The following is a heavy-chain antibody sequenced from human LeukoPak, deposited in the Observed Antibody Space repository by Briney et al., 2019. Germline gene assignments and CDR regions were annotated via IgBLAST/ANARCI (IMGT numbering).Heavy chain of an antibody. J-gene: IGHJ4*02. CDR3: ARDFMNPTVTSDY. CDR1: GFTFSSYG. V-gene: IGHV3-30*03. D-gene: IGHD4-17*01. Sequence: GGSLRLSCAASGFTFSSYGMHWVRQAPGKGLEWVAVISYDGSNKYYADSVKGRFTISRDNSKNTLYLQMNSLRAEDTAVYYCARDFMNPTVTSDYWGQGTLVTVSS. CDR2: ISYDGSNK.